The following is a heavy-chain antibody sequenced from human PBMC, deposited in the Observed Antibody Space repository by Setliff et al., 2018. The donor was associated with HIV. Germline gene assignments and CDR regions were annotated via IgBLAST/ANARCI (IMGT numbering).Heavy chain of an antibody. V-gene: IGHV4-59*01. Sequence: KPSETLSLTCAVYGGSFSGFYWSWIRQPPGKGLEWIGYVYYGGSTNYNPSLKSRVTVSVDTSKKQFSLKMRSVTAADTAVYYCARGTVITYFYDSSGSFDYWGQGTLVTVSS. CDR2: VYYGGST. CDR1: GGSFSGFY. CDR3: ARGTVITYFYDSSGSFDY. J-gene: IGHJ4*02. D-gene: IGHD3-22*01.